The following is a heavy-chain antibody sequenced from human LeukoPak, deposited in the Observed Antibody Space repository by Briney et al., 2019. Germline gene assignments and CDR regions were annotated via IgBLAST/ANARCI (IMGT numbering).Heavy chain of an antibody. CDR1: GGSFSGYY. CDR3: ARGIAVAGTGPPYNWFDP. V-gene: IGHV4-34*01. D-gene: IGHD6-19*01. J-gene: IGHJ5*02. Sequence: SETLSLTCAVYGGSFSGYYWSWIRQPPGKGLEWIGEINHSGSTNYNPSLKSRVTISVDTSKNQFSLKLGSVTAADTAVYYCARGIAVAGTGPPYNWFDPWGQGTLVTVSS. CDR2: INHSGST.